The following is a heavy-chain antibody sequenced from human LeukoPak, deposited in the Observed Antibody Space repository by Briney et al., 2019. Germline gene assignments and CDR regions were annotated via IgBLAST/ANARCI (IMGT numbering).Heavy chain of an antibody. V-gene: IGHV4-59*01. D-gene: IGHD6-19*01. Sequence: PSETLSLTCTVSGGSISSYYWSWIRQPPGKGREWMGNIHYSGSTNYNPSLRRRGAISLDPSKSQFSLKLTSATVADAAMYECVGGDGGWYGREDYWGQGTLVT. J-gene: IGHJ4*02. CDR1: GGSISSYY. CDR2: IHYSGST. CDR3: VGGDGGWYGREDY.